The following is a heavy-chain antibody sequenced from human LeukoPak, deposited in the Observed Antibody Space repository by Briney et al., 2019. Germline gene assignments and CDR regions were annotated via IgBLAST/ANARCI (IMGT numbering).Heavy chain of an antibody. V-gene: IGHV3-11*04. D-gene: IGHD1-26*01. CDR2: ISGRSSTI. CDR3: ARDRLTSGSYFFDY. CDR1: GYSISRGYY. J-gene: IGHJ4*02. Sequence: LSLTCGVSGYSISRGYYWGWIRQAPGKGLEWISYISGRSSTIYYADSVRGRFTISRDNAKNSMYLQMNSLRAEDTAVYYCARDRLTSGSYFFDYWGQGTLVTVSS.